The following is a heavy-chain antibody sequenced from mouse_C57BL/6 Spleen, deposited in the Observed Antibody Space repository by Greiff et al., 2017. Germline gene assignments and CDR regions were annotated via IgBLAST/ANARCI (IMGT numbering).Heavy chain of an antibody. CDR3: ARGFNGQNSYRYFDV. CDR1: GYTFTSYW. CDR2: IDPSDSYT. J-gene: IGHJ1*03. Sequence: QVQLKQPGAELVMPGASVKLSCKASGYTFTSYWMHWVKQRPGQGLEWIGEIDPSDSYTNSNQKFKGKSTLTVDKSSSTAYMQLSSLTSENSAVYYCARGFNGQNSYRYFDVWGTGTTVTVSS. D-gene: IGHD1-1*02. V-gene: IGHV1-69*01.